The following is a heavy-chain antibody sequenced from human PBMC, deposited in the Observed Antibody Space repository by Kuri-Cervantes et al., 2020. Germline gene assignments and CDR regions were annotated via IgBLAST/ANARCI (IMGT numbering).Heavy chain of an antibody. CDR2: ISSSSSTI. CDR1: GFTFDDYA. V-gene: IGHV3-48*02. J-gene: IGHJ4*02. Sequence: GESLKISCAASGFTFDDYAMRWVRQAPGKGLEWVSYISSSSSTIYYADSVKGRFTISRDNAKNSLYLQMNSLRDEDTAVYYCARPQRYHVGATSPIYFDCWGQGTLVTVSS. CDR3: ARPQRYHVGATSPIYFDC. D-gene: IGHD1-26*01.